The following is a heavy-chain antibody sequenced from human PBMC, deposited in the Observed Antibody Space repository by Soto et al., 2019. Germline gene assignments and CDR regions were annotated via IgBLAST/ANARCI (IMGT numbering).Heavy chain of an antibody. CDR1: GFTFSSYS. V-gene: IGHV3-21*04. CDR3: ARGRDGYKLIYYYYGMDV. D-gene: IGHD5-12*01. Sequence: GGSLRLSCAASGFTFSSYSMNWVRQAPGKGLEWVSSISSSSSYIYYADSVKGRFTISRDNAKNSLYLQMNSLRAEDTAVYYCARGRDGYKLIYYYYGMDVWGQGTTVTVSS. CDR2: ISSSSSYI. J-gene: IGHJ6*02.